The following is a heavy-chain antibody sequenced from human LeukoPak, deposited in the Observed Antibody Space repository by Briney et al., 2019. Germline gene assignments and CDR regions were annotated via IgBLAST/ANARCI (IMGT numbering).Heavy chain of an antibody. CDR2: ISTSSSYI. D-gene: IGHD3-10*02. Sequence: GGSLRLSCAASGFTFSSYSMNWVRQAPGKGLEWVSFISTSSSYIHYADSVKGRFTISRGNAKNSLYLQMNSLRAEDTAVYYCAELGITMIGGVWGKGTTVTISS. J-gene: IGHJ6*04. CDR3: AELGITMIGGV. CDR1: GFTFSSYS. V-gene: IGHV3-21*01.